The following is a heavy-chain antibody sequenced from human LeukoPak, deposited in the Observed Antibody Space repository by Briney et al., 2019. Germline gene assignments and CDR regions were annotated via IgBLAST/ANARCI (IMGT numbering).Heavy chain of an antibody. CDR3: AIGGRVRGVLDY. CDR1: GFTFSNYG. V-gene: IGHV3-23*01. J-gene: IGHJ4*02. Sequence: PGGSLRLSCAASGFTFSNYGMNWVRQAPGKGLEWVSAISASGDSTYYAESVKVRFTISRDNSKNTLYLLVTSLRDEDSAVYYCAIGGRVRGVLDYWGQGTLVTVSS. CDR2: ISASGDST. D-gene: IGHD3-10*01.